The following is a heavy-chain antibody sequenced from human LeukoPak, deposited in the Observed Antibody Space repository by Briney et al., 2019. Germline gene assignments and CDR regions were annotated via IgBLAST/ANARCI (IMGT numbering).Heavy chain of an antibody. J-gene: IGHJ4*02. V-gene: IGHV5-51*01. D-gene: IGHD3-22*01. CDR3: ARRHYYDSSGYYYPLDY. Sequence: GESLKISCKGSGYIFTSYWIGWARQMPGKGLEWMGAIYPGDSDTRYSTSFQGQDTISADKSISTAYLQWSSLKASDTAMYYCARRHYYDSSGYYYPLDYWGQGTLVTVSS. CDR2: IYPGDSDT. CDR1: GYIFTSYW.